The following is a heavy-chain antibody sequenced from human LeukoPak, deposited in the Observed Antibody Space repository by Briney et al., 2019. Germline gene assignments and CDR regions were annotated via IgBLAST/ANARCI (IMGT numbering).Heavy chain of an antibody. CDR1: EYSFTTYW. CDR2: IYPGDSDT. Sequence: GESLKISCKGSEYSFTTYWIGWVRQMPGKGLEWMGIIYPGDSDTRYSPSFQGQVTISADKSISTAYLQWSSLKASDTAMYYCAGEAVAEDRYFRHWGQGTLVTVSS. D-gene: IGHD6-19*01. V-gene: IGHV5-51*01. CDR3: AGEAVAEDRYFRH. J-gene: IGHJ1*01.